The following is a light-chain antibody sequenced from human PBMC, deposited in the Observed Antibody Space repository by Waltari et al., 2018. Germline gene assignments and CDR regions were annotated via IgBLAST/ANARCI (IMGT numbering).Light chain of an antibody. J-gene: IGLJ1*01. V-gene: IGLV4-69*01. CDR1: SGHSD. Sequence: QLVLTQSPSVSASLGASVRLTCTLSSGHSDVVWHQQRPEQGPQYLMTVRRDGSHAKADGIPDRFSGSTSGAARYLTISGLQSEDEADYYCQTWGTDVPYVFCSGAKVTVL. CDR2: VRRDGSH. CDR3: QTWGTDVPYV.